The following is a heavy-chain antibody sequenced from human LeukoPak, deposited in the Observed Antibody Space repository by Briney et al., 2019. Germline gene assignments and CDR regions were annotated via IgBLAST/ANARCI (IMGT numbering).Heavy chain of an antibody. CDR3: VIWGDYYVLTGYYVPYY. D-gene: IGHD3-9*01. V-gene: IGHV3-23*01. CDR1: GFTFSNYA. J-gene: IGHJ4*02. Sequence: GGSLRLSCVASGFTFSNYAMSWVRQAPGKGLEWVSAITGSGTSTYYADSLKGRFTISRDNSKNTVFLQVNSLRHEDTAIYYCVIWGDYYVLTGYYVPYYWGQGALVTVSS. CDR2: ITGSGTST.